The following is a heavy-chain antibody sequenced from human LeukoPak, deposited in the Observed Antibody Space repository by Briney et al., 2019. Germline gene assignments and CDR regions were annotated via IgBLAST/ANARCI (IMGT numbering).Heavy chain of an antibody. V-gene: IGHV3-66*01. CDR2: IYSAGST. CDR3: ARDPNY. CDR1: GFTVSSTY. J-gene: IGHJ4*02. Sequence: PGGSLRLSCAASGFTVSSTYMNWVRQAPGKGLEWVSIIYSAGSTYYADSVKGRFTISRDNSKNTLYLQMNSLRAGDTAVYYCARDPNYWGQGTLVTVSS.